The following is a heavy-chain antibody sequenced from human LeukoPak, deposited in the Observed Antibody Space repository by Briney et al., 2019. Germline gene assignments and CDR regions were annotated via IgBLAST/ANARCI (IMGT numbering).Heavy chain of an antibody. CDR1: GFIFSNYA. J-gene: IGHJ4*02. Sequence: GACLRLSCAASGFIFSNYAMYWVRQAPGKGLEWVSAISGRSDNTYYADSVKGRFTLSRDSSKNTLYLQMNSLRADDTAVYYCAKWGDYDVLTGYYVSDFWGQGTLVTVSS. CDR3: AKWGDYDVLTGYYVSDF. CDR2: ISGRSDNT. V-gene: IGHV3-23*01. D-gene: IGHD3-9*01.